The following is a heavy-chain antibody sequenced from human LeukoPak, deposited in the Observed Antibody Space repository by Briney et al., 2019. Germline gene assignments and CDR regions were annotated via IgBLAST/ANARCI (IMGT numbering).Heavy chain of an antibody. J-gene: IGHJ4*02. CDR2: INHSGST. D-gene: IGHD2-15*01. V-gene: IGHV4-34*01. Sequence: SETLSLTCAVYGGSFSGYYWSWIRQPPGKGLEWIGEINHSGSTNYNPSLKSRVTISVDTSKNQFSLKLSSVTAADTAVYYCARAFKRYCSGGGCRDYWGQGTLVTVSS. CDR1: GGSFSGYY. CDR3: ARAFKRYCSGGGCRDY.